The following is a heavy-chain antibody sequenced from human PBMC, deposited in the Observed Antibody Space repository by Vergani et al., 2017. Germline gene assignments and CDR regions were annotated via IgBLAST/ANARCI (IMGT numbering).Heavy chain of an antibody. V-gene: IGHV4-39*01. J-gene: IGHJ4*02. CDR2: IYHSGGA. D-gene: IGHD3-9*01. Sequence: QLHLQESGPGLVKPSETLSLICTVSGGSITSSSYYWGWIRQPPGKGLEWIGNIYHSGGAYYNPSLKGRVTISVDTSTNQFSLEVTSVTAADTAIYFCARTESFILRYFHWALWGQGTLVTVSS. CDR3: ARTESFILRYFHWAL. CDR1: GGSITSSSYY.